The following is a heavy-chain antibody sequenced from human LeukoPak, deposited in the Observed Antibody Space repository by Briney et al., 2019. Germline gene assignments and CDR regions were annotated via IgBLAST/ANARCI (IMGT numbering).Heavy chain of an antibody. CDR2: ISWNSGSI. CDR1: GLTFDDYA. V-gene: IGHV3-9*01. CDR3: AKGSYDSSGYYY. Sequence: PGRSLRLSCAASGLTFDDYAMHWVRHAPGKGLEWVSGISWNSGSIGYADSVKGRFTISRDNAKNSLYLQMNSLRAEDTALYYCAKGSYDSSGYYYWGQGTLVTVSS. J-gene: IGHJ4*02. D-gene: IGHD3-22*01.